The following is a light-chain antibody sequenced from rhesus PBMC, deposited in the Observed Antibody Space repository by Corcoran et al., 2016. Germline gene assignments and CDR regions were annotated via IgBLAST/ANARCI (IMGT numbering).Light chain of an antibody. CDR3: LQGANWHS. Sequence: EIIMTQSPGTLALSPGERATLSCRASQTVGTYLAWYQQKPGQAPRLLTYGASNRVPDIPDRFSGSGSGTDFALPISSLEPEDVGVYFCLQGANWHSFGPGTKVEMK. CDR1: QTVGTY. V-gene: IGKV3-24*04. J-gene: IGKJ2*01. CDR2: GAS.